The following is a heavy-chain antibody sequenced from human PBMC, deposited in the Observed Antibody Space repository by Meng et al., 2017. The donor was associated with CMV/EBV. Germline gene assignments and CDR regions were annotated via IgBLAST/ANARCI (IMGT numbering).Heavy chain of an antibody. CDR1: GGSISSSSYY. CDR2: IYYSGST. Sequence: QLPTQESGHGLVKPSVTLSLTCPASGGSISSSSYYWGWIRQPPGKGLEWIGSIYYSGSTYYNPSLKSRVTISVDTSKNQFSLKLSSVTAADTAVYYCARGGIAAAGLHWGQGTLVTVSS. V-gene: IGHV4-39*07. CDR3: ARGGIAAAGLH. J-gene: IGHJ4*02. D-gene: IGHD6-13*01.